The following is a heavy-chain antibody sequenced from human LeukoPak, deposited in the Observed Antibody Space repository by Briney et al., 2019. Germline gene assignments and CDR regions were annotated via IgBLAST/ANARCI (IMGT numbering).Heavy chain of an antibody. D-gene: IGHD6-13*01. CDR2: ISGSGGST. CDR3: AKDPGSSWYYFDY. CDR1: GFTFSSYA. V-gene: IGHV3-23*01. J-gene: IGHJ4*02. Sequence: GGSLTLSCAASGFTFSSYAMSWVRQAPGKGLEWVSAISGSGGSTYYADSVKGRFTISRDNSKNTLYLQMNSLRAEDTAVYYCAKDPGSSWYYFDYWGQGTLVTVSS.